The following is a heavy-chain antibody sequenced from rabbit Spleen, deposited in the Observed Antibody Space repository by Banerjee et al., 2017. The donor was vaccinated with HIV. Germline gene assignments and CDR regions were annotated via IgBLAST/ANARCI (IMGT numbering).Heavy chain of an antibody. D-gene: IGHD8-1*01. Sequence: QSLEESGGGLVQPEGSLTLTCKASGFSFSSGYDMCWVRQAPGKGLEWIACIYTGDGTTYYASWARGRFTISETSSTVDLQMTSLTAADTATYFCARDGTGGSYFALWGPGTLVTVS. CDR3: ARDGTGGSYFAL. V-gene: IGHV1S40*01. J-gene: IGHJ4*01. CDR2: IYTGDGTT. CDR1: GFSFSSGYD.